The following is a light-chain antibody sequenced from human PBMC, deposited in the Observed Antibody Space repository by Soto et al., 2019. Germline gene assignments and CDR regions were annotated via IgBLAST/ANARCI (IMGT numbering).Light chain of an antibody. V-gene: IGKV3-15*01. Sequence: EIVMTQSPATLSVSQGERATLSCRASQSVSSNLAWYQQKPGQAPRLLIYGASTRATGVPAKFSGSGSGTEFTLTISSLQSEDSAVYYCQQYNNWPLTFGGGTKVEIK. CDR2: GAS. CDR1: QSVSSN. J-gene: IGKJ4*01. CDR3: QQYNNWPLT.